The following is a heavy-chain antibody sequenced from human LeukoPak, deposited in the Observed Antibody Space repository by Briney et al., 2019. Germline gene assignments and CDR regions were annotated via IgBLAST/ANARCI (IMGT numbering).Heavy chain of an antibody. Sequence: GGSLRLSCAASGFTFSYYAMHWVRQAPGKGLEWVAVTSYDGNNKHYADSVKGRFTISRDNSKNTLYLQMNCLRTEDTAVYYCARRPGDIAALGGDYWGQGTLVTVSS. CDR1: GFTFSYYA. J-gene: IGHJ4*02. CDR2: TSYDGNNK. V-gene: IGHV3-30-3*01. CDR3: ARRPGDIAALGGDY. D-gene: IGHD3-16*01.